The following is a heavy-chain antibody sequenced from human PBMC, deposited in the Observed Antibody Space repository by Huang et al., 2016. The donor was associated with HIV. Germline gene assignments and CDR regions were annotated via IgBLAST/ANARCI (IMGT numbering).Heavy chain of an antibody. J-gene: IGHJ5*02. CDR2: VDPGEGEI. CDR1: GYSLTELS. Sequence: QVQLIQSGAEVKKPGASVKVSCKVSGYSLTELSLHWLRQAPRKGLEWIGGVDPGEGEIIDAQNVQGRVTMTEDTSTDTAYIDLSDLRSNDTASYFCASVGVPGARSFNWFDPWGQGTLVTVSS. CDR3: ASVGVPGARSFNWFDP. D-gene: IGHD3-10*01. V-gene: IGHV1-24*01.